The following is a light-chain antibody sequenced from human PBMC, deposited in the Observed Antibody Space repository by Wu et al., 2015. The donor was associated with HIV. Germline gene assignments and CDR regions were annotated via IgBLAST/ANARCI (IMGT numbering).Light chain of an antibody. CDR3: QQFHSYLT. J-gene: IGKJ4*01. CDR2: DAS. Sequence: AIQLTQSPSSLSASVGDRVTITCRASQGISSALAWYQQKPGKAPMLLIYDASSLESGVPSRFSGSGSGTDFTLTISSLQPEDFATYYCQQFHSYLTFGEGPRWRSN. CDR1: QGISSA. V-gene: IGKV1-13*02.